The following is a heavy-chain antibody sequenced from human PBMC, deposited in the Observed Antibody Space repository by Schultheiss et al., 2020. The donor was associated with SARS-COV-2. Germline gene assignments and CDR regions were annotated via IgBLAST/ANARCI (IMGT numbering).Heavy chain of an antibody. V-gene: IGHV4-59*04. CDR2: IYYSGST. J-gene: IGHJ6*02. CDR3: ARIMTTVTTLYYYYYGLDV. CDR1: GGSISSYY. D-gene: IGHD4-11*01. Sequence: SQTLSLTCTVSGGSISSYYWSWIRQPPGKGLEWIGYIYYSGSTYYNPSLKSRVTISVDTSKNQFSLKLSSVTAADTAVYYCARIMTTVTTLYYYYYGLDVWGRGTTVTVSS.